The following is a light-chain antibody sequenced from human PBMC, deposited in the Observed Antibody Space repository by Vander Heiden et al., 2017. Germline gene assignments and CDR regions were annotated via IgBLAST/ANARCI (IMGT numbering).Light chain of an antibody. CDR1: NMGDKY. CDR2: QDS. J-gene: IGLJ7*01. Sequence: SYELTQPPSASVSPGQTASITCSGDNMGDKYACWYQQKPAQSPVLVIYQDSKRASGSPERFSGSNSGTTATLTISGTQAMDEADYYCQAWNSSTVVFGGGTQLTVL. CDR3: QAWNSSTVV. V-gene: IGLV3-1*01.